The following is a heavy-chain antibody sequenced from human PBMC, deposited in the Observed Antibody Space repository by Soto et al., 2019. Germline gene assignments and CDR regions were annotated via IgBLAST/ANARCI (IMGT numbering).Heavy chain of an antibody. CDR2: INAGNGNT. CDR1: GYTFTSYA. Sequence: QVQLVQSGAEVKKPGASVKVSCKASGYTFTSYAMHWVRQAPGQRLEWMGWINAGNGNTKYSQKFQGRVTITRDTTASTAYMGLSSLRSEDTAVYYCAGLGGFWSGYYHYYYYMDVWGKGTTVTVSS. J-gene: IGHJ6*03. CDR3: AGLGGFWSGYYHYYYYMDV. V-gene: IGHV1-3*01. D-gene: IGHD3-3*01.